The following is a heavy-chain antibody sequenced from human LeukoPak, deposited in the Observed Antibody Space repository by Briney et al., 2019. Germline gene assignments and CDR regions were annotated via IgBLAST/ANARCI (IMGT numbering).Heavy chain of an antibody. CDR3: AQVGSGASFSYNWFDP. J-gene: IGHJ5*02. CDR1: GFTFSDYW. D-gene: IGHD2-15*01. CDR2: TRQDGIKI. Sequence: GGSLRLSCAASGFTFSDYWMAWVRQAPGKGLEWVANTRQDGIKIYYADSVKGRFTISRDNAKNSLYLQMDSLRAEDTAVYYCAQVGSGASFSYNWFDPWGQGTLVTVSS. V-gene: IGHV3-7*01.